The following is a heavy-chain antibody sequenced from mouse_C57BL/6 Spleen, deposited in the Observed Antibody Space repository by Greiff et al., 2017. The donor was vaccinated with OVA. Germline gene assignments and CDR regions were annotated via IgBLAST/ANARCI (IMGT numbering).Heavy chain of an antibody. CDR3: ARSDGPFYAMDY. CDR1: GYAFSSSW. Sequence: VQLQQSGPELVKPGASVKISCTASGYAFSSSWMNWVKQRPGKGLEWIGRIYPGDGDTNYNGKFKGKATLTADKSSSTAYMQLSSLTSEDSAVYFCARSDGPFYAMDYWGQGTSVTVSS. V-gene: IGHV1-82*01. D-gene: IGHD2-3*01. J-gene: IGHJ4*01. CDR2: IYPGDGDT.